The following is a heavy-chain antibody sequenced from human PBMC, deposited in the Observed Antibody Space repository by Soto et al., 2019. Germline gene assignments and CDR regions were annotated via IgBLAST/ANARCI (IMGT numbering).Heavy chain of an antibody. V-gene: IGHV3-13*01. CDR3: ARGLGSGWYYFYY. CDR1: GFTFSSYD. Sequence: EVQLVESGGGLVQPGGSLRLSCAASGFTFSSYDMHWVRQATGKGLEWVSAIGTAGDTYYPGSVKGRFTISRENAKNSLYLQMNSLRAGDTAVYYCARGLGSGWYYFYYWGQGTLVTVSS. J-gene: IGHJ4*02. D-gene: IGHD6-19*01. CDR2: IGTAGDT.